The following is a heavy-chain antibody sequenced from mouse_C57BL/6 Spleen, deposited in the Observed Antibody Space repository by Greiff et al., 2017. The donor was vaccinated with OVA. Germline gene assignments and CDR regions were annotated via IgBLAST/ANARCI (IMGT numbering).Heavy chain of an antibody. CDR2: INYDGSST. D-gene: IGHD4-1*02. CDR1: GFTFSDYY. J-gene: IGHJ2*01. CDR3: ARSLNWDGFDY. V-gene: IGHV5-16*01. Sequence: EVMLVESEGGLVQPGSSMKLSCTASGFTFSDYYMAWVRQVPEKGLEWVANINYDGSSTYYLDSLKSRFIISRDNAKNILYLQMSSLKSEDTATYYCARSLNWDGFDYWGQGTTLTVSS.